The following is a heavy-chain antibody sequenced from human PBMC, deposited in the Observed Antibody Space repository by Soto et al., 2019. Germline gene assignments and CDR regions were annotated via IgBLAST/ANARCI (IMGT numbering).Heavy chain of an antibody. CDR2: ISSSGSTI. CDR1: GFTFSSYE. V-gene: IGHV3-48*03. Sequence: EVQLVESGGGLVQPGGSLRLSCAASGFTFSSYEMNWVRQAPGKGLEWVSYISSSGSTIYYADSVKGRFTISRDNAKNSLYLQMNSLRAEDTAVYYCARDAQVGPVRAFDIWGQGTMVTVSS. CDR3: ARDAQVGPVRAFDI. J-gene: IGHJ3*02. D-gene: IGHD1-26*01.